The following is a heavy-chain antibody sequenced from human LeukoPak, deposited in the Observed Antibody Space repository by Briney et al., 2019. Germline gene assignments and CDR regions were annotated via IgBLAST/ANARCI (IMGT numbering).Heavy chain of an antibody. Sequence: SETLSLTCTVSGGSISSYYWSWIRQPPGKGLEWIGFLYTNGRPNYNPSLKSRVTISEDTSKNQISLKLTSVTAADTAVYYCARPYSSGWYGAFDIWGQGTKVTVSS. J-gene: IGHJ3*02. CDR1: GGSISSYY. V-gene: IGHV4-4*09. CDR2: LYTNGRP. CDR3: ARPYSSGWYGAFDI. D-gene: IGHD6-19*01.